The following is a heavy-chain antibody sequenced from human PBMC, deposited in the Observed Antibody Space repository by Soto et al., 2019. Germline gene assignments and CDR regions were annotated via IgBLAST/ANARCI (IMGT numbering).Heavy chain of an antibody. CDR1: GGFPSACGHF. D-gene: IGHD1-1*01. Sequence: LSRTVSGGFPSACGHFGTCLSHPPRKGLEWIGHLYHTGSTYYSKSLRSRLTMSVDTPKSQFSLRLRSLTAADTAVYYCARATGTLRSRNCDYWGQG. V-gene: IGHV4-31*02. CDR2: LYHTGST. J-gene: IGHJ4*02. CDR3: ARATGTLRSRNCDY.